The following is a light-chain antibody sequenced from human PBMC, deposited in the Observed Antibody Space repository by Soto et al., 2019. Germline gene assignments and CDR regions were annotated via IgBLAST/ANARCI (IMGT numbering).Light chain of an antibody. CDR3: EQYGRFPHT. Sequence: DIQMTQSPSTLSASEGDTVTITCRASQSISNWFAWYQQKPGQAPKLLIHKAYTLESGVPSRFSASGSGTEFTLTISSLQPDDFATSYCEQYGRFPHTFGQGTKLEIK. V-gene: IGKV1-5*03. CDR2: KAY. J-gene: IGKJ2*01. CDR1: QSISNW.